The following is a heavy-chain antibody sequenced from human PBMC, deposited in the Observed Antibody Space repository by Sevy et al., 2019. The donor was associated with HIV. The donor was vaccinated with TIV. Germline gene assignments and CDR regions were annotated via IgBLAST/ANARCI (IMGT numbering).Heavy chain of an antibody. CDR3: ARRYFDL. CDR1: GFTFDMYW. J-gene: IGHJ4*02. V-gene: IGHV3-7*03. Sequence: GGSLRLSCDASGFTFDMYWMQWVRQAPGKGLEWVANIRQDGNEIYYAASVGGRFTISRDNAKGSLYLQMNNLRVEDTATYYCARRYFDLWGQGTLVTVSS. CDR2: IRQDGNEI.